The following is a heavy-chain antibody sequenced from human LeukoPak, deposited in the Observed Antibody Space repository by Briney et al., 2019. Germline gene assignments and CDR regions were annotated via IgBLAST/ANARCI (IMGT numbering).Heavy chain of an antibody. CDR1: GGTFSSYA. Sequence: VASVKVSCKASGGTFSSYAISWVRQAPGQGLEWMGWINPNSGGTNYAQKFQGRVTMTRDTSISTAYMELSRLRSGDTAVYYCATTPGSSGPYLNYWGQGTLVTVSS. CDR2: INPNSGGT. V-gene: IGHV1-2*02. J-gene: IGHJ4*02. CDR3: ATTPGSSGPYLNY. D-gene: IGHD6-19*01.